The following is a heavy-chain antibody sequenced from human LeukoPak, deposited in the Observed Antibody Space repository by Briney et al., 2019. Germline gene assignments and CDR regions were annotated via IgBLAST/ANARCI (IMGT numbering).Heavy chain of an antibody. D-gene: IGHD6-19*01. Sequence: GSALTLSCAASGFTFSSYGMHWVRQAPRKGLEWVALVSYGGSNKFYADSVKGRCTISRDNSKNTLYLQMNSLRDEEPAVYYCASDHSSGWYSDYFDYWGQGTLVTVSS. V-gene: IGHV3-30*03. CDR3: ASDHSSGWYSDYFDY. CDR2: VSYGGSNK. J-gene: IGHJ4*02. CDR1: GFTFSSYG.